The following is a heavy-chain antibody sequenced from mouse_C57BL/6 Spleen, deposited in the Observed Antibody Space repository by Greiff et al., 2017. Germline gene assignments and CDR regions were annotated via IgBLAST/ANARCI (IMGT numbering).Heavy chain of an antibody. CDR1: GFTFSNYW. D-gene: IGHD2-5*01. CDR2: IRLKSDNYAT. Sequence: EVQGVESGGGLVQPGGSMKLSCVASGFTFSNYWMNWVRQSPEKGLEWVAQIRLKSDNYATHYAESVKGRFTISRDDSKSSVYLQMNNLRAEDTGMYYCTRIYYSNYLYWYFDGWGTGTTVTVSS. V-gene: IGHV6-3*01. CDR3: TRIYYSNYLYWYFDG. J-gene: IGHJ1*03.